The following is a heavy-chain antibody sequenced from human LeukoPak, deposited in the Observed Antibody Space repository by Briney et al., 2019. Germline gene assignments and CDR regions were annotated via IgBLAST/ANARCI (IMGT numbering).Heavy chain of an antibody. J-gene: IGHJ4*02. Sequence: GGSPRLSCAASGFTFDDYAMHWVRQAPGKGLEWVSGISWNSGSIGYADSVKGRFAISRDNAKNSLYLQMNSLGAEDTALYYCAKAVGYGSGSYQDYYFDYWGQGTLVTVSS. D-gene: IGHD3-10*01. CDR3: AKAVGYGSGSYQDYYFDY. V-gene: IGHV3-9*01. CDR2: ISWNSGSI. CDR1: GFTFDDYA.